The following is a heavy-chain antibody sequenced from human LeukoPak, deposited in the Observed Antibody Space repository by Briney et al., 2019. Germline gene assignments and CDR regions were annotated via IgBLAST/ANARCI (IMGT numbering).Heavy chain of an antibody. Sequence: SVKVSCKASGGTFSSYAISWVRQAPGQGLEWMGRIIPMFGTANYAQKFQGRVTITTDESTSTAYMELSSLRSEDTAVYYCANSGILPYYFDYWGQGTLVTVSS. J-gene: IGHJ4*02. V-gene: IGHV1-69*05. CDR1: GGTFSSYA. CDR2: IIPMFGTA. CDR3: ANSGILPYYFDY. D-gene: IGHD1-26*01.